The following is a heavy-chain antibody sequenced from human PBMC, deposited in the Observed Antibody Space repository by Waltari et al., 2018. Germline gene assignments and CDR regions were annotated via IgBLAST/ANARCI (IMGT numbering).Heavy chain of an antibody. Sequence: EVQLVESGGGLVQPGGSLRLSCAASGFTFSSYWMHWVRQAPGKGLVCVSRFTGDGGNTGSADSVKGRFTISRDNAKNTLYRQINSLRAEDTAVYYCAIPWDYYYYGMDVWGQGTTVAVSS. CDR2: FTGDGGNT. D-gene: IGHD7-27*01. V-gene: IGHV3-74*01. J-gene: IGHJ6*02. CDR1: GFTFSSYW. CDR3: AIPWDYYYYGMDV.